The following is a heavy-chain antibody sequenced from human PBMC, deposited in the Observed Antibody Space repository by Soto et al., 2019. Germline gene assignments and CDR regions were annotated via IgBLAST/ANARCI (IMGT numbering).Heavy chain of an antibody. J-gene: IGHJ5*02. V-gene: IGHV3-48*02. CDR1: GFTFSTYS. CDR2: ITSSSSNI. Sequence: EMQLVESGGGLVQRGGSLRLSCAASGFTFSTYSMNWVRQAPGKGLEWIAYITSSSSNIFYADSVKGRFTISRDNAKNSLYLQMNSLRDEDTSVYYCARDNGIAGSFDPWGQGTLVTVSS. D-gene: IGHD2-15*01. CDR3: ARDNGIAGSFDP.